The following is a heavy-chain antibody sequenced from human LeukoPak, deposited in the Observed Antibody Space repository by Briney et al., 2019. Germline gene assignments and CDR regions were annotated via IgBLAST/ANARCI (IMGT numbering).Heavy chain of an antibody. CDR3: ARGHLIYDTSGYYTPYFDY. CDR2: IYYSGST. CDR1: GGSISSSSYY. Sequence: SETLSLTCTVSGGSISSSSYYWGWIRQPPGKGLEWIGSIYYSGSTYYNPSLKSRVTISVDTSKNQFSLKLSSVTAADTAVYYRARGHLIYDTSGYYTPYFDYWGQGTLVTVSS. D-gene: IGHD3-22*01. V-gene: IGHV4-39*01. J-gene: IGHJ4*02.